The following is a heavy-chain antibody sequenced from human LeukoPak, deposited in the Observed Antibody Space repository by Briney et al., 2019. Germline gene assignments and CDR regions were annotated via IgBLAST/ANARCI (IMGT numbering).Heavy chain of an antibody. CDR2: FDPEDGET. Sequence: ASVKVSCKVSGYTLTELSMHWVRQAPGKGLEWMGGFDPEDGETIYAQKFLGRVTMTEDTSTDTAYMELSSLRSEDTAVYYCATDGPWFGAPPHAFDIWGQGTMVTVSS. J-gene: IGHJ3*02. D-gene: IGHD3-10*01. V-gene: IGHV1-24*01. CDR1: GYTLTELS. CDR3: ATDGPWFGAPPHAFDI.